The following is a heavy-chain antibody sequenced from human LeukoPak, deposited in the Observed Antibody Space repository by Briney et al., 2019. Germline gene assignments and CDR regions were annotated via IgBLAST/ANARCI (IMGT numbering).Heavy chain of an antibody. CDR3: AREFSSGWYINWFDP. CDR1: GHTFIGYN. Sequence: ASVKVSCKASGHTFIGYNMHWVRQAPGQGLEWMGWINPNFGGTDYAQRFQGRVTMTRDTSISTVYMELSRLRSDDTAVYYCAREFSSGWYINWFDPWGQGTLVTVSS. CDR2: INPNFGGT. D-gene: IGHD6-19*01. J-gene: IGHJ5*02. V-gene: IGHV1-2*02.